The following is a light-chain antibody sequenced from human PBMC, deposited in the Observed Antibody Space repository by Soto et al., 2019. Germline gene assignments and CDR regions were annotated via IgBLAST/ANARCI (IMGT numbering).Light chain of an antibody. V-gene: IGLV2-14*01. J-gene: IGLJ1*01. CDR3: SSYTRSSTFYV. Sequence: QSALTQPASVSGSPGQSITISCTGSSSDVGGYNYVSWYQHHPGKAPKLMIYEVGNRPSGVSNRFSGSKSGNTASLTISGLQAEDEDDYYCSSYTRSSTFYVFGTGTKVTVL. CDR1: SSDVGGYNY. CDR2: EVG.